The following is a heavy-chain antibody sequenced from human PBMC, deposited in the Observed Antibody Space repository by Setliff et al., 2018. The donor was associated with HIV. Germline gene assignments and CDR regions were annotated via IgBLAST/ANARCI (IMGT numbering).Heavy chain of an antibody. CDR2: KWYDGSNK. D-gene: IGHD3-22*01. CDR3: ARDVVSLKVDPGYFGN. V-gene: IGHV3-33*01. Sequence: PGGSLRLSCAASGFTFSSYDMNWVRQAPGKGLEWVAVKWYDGSNKYYVASVKGRFTISRDNSKNTVYLQMNSLRAEDTAVYYCARDVVSLKVDPGYFGNWGQGTQVTVS. J-gene: IGHJ4*02. CDR1: GFTFSSYD.